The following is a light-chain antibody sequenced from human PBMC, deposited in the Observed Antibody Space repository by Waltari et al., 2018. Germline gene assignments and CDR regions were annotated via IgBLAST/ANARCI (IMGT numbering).Light chain of an antibody. V-gene: IGLV4-69*01. CDR2: VYSDGGR. Sequence: QLVLTQSPSASASLGASVRLTCTLTSGHRNYDIAWLQQRPDKGPQFLLKVYSDGGRNRGDGIPDRFSGSSSGAERYLTISGLQSDDEADYYCQSWDTGNWVFGGGTRVTVL. J-gene: IGLJ3*02. CDR1: SGHRNYD. CDR3: QSWDTGNWV.